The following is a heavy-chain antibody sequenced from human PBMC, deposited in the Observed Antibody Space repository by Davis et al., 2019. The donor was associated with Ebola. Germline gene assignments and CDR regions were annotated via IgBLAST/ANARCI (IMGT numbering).Heavy chain of an antibody. Sequence: AGSLTLSCAVSGFSFSNSSMNWVRQAPGKGLEWVSYIGSGGSPIYYADSVRGRSTISRDNAKNSLYLQLNSLRDEDTAVYYCARHDDYWGQGTLVTVSS. CDR3: ARHDDY. V-gene: IGHV3-48*02. J-gene: IGHJ4*02. CDR1: GFSFSNSS. CDR2: IGSGGSPI.